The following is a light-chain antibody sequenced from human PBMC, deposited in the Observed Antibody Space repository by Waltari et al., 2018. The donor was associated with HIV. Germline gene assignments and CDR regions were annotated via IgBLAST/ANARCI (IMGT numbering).Light chain of an antibody. V-gene: IGKV1-12*01. J-gene: IGKJ1*01. CDR2: ASP. Sequence: DIQLTQSPSFVSASVGDRVTITCRASQSISNWLSWYQQKPGTAPTLLIYASPHLQSDISGRFSGSASGTNFSLTISTLQPEDFAIYYCQQASTLPWTFGQGTKV. CDR1: QSISNW. CDR3: QQASTLPWT.